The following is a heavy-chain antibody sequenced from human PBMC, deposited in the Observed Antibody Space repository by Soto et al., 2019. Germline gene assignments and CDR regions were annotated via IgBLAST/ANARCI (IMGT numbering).Heavy chain of an antibody. Sequence: QVQLVESGGGVVQPGRSLRLSCAASGFTFSSYAMHWVRQAPGKGLEWVAVISYDGSNKYYADSVKGRFTISRDNSKNTLYLQMNSLRAEDTAVYYCARVLMGGSGYDHDYWGQGTLVTVSS. CDR3: ARVLMGGSGYDHDY. J-gene: IGHJ4*02. V-gene: IGHV3-30-3*01. CDR1: GFTFSSYA. D-gene: IGHD5-12*01. CDR2: ISYDGSNK.